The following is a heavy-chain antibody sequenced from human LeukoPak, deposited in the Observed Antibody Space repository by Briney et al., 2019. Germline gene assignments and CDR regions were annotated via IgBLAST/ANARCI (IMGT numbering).Heavy chain of an antibody. Sequence: GGSLTLSCAASGWTFSSYRMSWIRQAPGKGLEWLANIKQDGSEKYYVDSVKGRFTISRDNAKNSLYLQMNSLRAEDTAVYYCARELRTYYYGSGSDKFDYWGQGTLVTVSS. CDR3: ARELRTYYYGSGSDKFDY. V-gene: IGHV3-7*01. D-gene: IGHD3-10*01. J-gene: IGHJ4*02. CDR1: GWTFSSYR. CDR2: IKQDGSEK.